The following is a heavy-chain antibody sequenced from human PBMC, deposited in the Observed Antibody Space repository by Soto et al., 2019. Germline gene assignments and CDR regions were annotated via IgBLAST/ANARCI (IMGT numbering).Heavy chain of an antibody. CDR2: IKSKTDGGTT. J-gene: IGHJ6*02. CDR1: GFTFSNAW. V-gene: IGHV3-15*07. Sequence: GGSLRLSCAASGFTFSNAWMNWVRQAPGKGLEWVGRIKSKTDGGTTDYAAPVKGRFTISRDDSKNTLYLQMNSLKTEDTAVYYCTLSPTPDYYYYGMDVWGQGTTVTVSS. CDR3: TLSPTPDYYYYGMDV.